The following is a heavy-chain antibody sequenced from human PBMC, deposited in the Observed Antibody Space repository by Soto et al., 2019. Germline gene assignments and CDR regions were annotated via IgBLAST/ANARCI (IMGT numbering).Heavy chain of an antibody. CDR1: GGSISSGVYY. D-gene: IGHD3-16*02. V-gene: IGHV4-61*08. CDR2: IYYSGST. CDR3: ARYDYIWGSYRYGRDKDHGDYYYYMDV. J-gene: IGHJ6*03. Sequence: PSETLSLTCTVSGGSISSGVYYWSWIRQHPGKGLEWIGYIYYSGSTNYNPSLKSRVTISVDTSKNQFSLKLSSVTAADTAVYYCARYDYIWGSYRYGRDKDHGDYYYYMDVWGKGTTVTVSS.